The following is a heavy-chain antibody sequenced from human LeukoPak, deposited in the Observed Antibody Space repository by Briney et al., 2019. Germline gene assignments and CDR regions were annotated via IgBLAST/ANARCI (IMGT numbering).Heavy chain of an antibody. CDR1: GYTFTSXY. CDR3: ARDQEGFDY. Sequence: ASVKVSCKASGYTFTSXYIHWVRQAPGQGLEWMGMIYPRDGSTSYAQKFQGRVTVTRDTSTSTVHMELSGLRSEDTAVYYCARDQEGFDYWGQGTLVTVSS. V-gene: IGHV1-46*01. J-gene: IGHJ4*02. CDR2: IYPRDGST.